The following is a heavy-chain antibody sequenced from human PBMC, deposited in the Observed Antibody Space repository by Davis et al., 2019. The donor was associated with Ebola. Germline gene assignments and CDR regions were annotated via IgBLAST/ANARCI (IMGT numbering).Heavy chain of an antibody. CDR1: GGTFSSYA. CDR2: IIPILGIA. J-gene: IGHJ6*02. D-gene: IGHD6-6*01. Sequence: SVQVSCKASGGTFSSYAIRWVRQAPGPGLEWMGRIIPILGIANYAQKFQGRVTITADKSTSTAYMELSSLRSEDTAVYYCARDSSPGYYYYGMDVWGQGTTVTVSS. V-gene: IGHV1-69*04. CDR3: ARDSSPGYYYYGMDV.